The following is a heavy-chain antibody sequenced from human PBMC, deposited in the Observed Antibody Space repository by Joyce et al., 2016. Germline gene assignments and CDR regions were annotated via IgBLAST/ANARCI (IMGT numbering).Heavy chain of an antibody. D-gene: IGHD2-2*01. CDR1: GGSFGAHT. CDR2: INPVFVTP. J-gene: IGHJ3*01. Sequence: QVHLVQSGAEVKMPGSSVKVSCSSSGGSFGAHTFNWVRQTPGQGLEWMGGINPVFVTPHYAQKVQGTVSITADTGTSTVFMEVRSLTSDDTAMYYCASGVAGYCSSSTCPRPLDVWGQGTMVIVS. V-gene: IGHV1-69*14. CDR3: ASGVAGYCSSSTCPRPLDV.